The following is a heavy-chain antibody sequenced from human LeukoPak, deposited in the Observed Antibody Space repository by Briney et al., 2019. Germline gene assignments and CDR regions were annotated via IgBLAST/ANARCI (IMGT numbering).Heavy chain of an antibody. CDR1: GYTFTGYY. J-gene: IGHJ4*02. CDR2: INPNSGGT. CDR3: ARTTMVRGVIITGDY. D-gene: IGHD3-10*01. V-gene: IGHV1-2*02. Sequence: ASVKVSCKASGYTFTGYYMHWVRQAPGQGLEWMGWINPNSGGTNYAQKFQGRVTMTRDTSISTAYMELSRLRSDDTAAYYCARTTMVRGVIITGDYWGQGPLVTVSS.